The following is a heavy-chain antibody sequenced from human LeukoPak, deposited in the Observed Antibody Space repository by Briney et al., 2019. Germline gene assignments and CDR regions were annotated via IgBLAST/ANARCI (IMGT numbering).Heavy chain of an antibody. CDR1: GFTFSSYG. Sequence: GGSLRLSCAASGFTFSSYGMHWVRQAPGKGLEWVSLIWYDGSNKYYADSVKGRFTISRDNSKNTLYLQMNSLRAEDTAVYYCATHRSPTSHAFDIWGQGTMVTVSS. CDR2: IWYDGSNK. D-gene: IGHD1-14*01. J-gene: IGHJ3*02. CDR3: ATHRSPTSHAFDI. V-gene: IGHV3-33*01.